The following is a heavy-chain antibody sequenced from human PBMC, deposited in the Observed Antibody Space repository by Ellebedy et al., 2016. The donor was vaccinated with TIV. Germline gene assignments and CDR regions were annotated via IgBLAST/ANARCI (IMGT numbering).Heavy chain of an antibody. D-gene: IGHD6-13*01. CDR1: GFTFSSYA. Sequence: GESLKISXAASGFTFSSYAMHWVRQAPGKGLEWVAVISYDGSNKYYADSVKGRFTISRDNSKNTLYLQMNSLRAEDTAVYYCARVGAAAGTFAFDIWGQGTMVTVSS. J-gene: IGHJ3*02. CDR3: ARVGAAAGTFAFDI. V-gene: IGHV3-30-3*01. CDR2: ISYDGSNK.